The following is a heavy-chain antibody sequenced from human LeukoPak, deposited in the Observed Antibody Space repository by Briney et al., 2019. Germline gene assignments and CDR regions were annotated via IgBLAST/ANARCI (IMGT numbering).Heavy chain of an antibody. CDR1: GFTLKTYS. J-gene: IGHJ6*04. Sequence: GGALRLSCAAPGFTLKTYSMNWVRQAPGKGLEGVASISSTSCYLYYTDSVKGRFTISRDNARNSLDLQMNSLRAEDTAIYYCARDGGRMDVWGKGTPVTVSS. CDR3: ARDGGRMDV. CDR2: ISSTSCYL. V-gene: IGHV3-21*01.